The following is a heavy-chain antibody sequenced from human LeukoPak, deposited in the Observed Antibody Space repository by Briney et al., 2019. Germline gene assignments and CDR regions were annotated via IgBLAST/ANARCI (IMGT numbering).Heavy chain of an antibody. CDR1: GFTFSSYW. V-gene: IGHV3-7*04. Sequence: GGSLRLSCAASGFTFSSYWMSWVRQAPGKGLEWVANIKQDGSEKYYVDSVKGRFAISRDNAKNSLYLQMNSLRAEDTAVYYCARAGRWLQSNAFDIWGQGTMVTVSS. CDR3: ARAGRWLQSNAFDI. J-gene: IGHJ3*02. D-gene: IGHD5-12*01. CDR2: IKQDGSEK.